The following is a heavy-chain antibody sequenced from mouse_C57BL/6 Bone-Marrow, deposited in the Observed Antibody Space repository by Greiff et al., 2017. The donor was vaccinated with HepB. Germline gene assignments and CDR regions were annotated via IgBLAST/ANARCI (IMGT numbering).Heavy chain of an antibody. Sequence: VQLQQSGPGLVQPSQSLSITCTVSGFSLTSYGVHWVRQSPGKGLEWLGVIWSGGSTDYNAAFISRLSISKDNSKSQVFFKMNSLQADDTAIYYCARGDDYYYYGSFAMDYWGQGTSVTVSS. CDR2: IWSGGST. J-gene: IGHJ4*01. CDR3: ARGDDYYYYGSFAMDY. CDR1: GFSLTSYG. V-gene: IGHV2-2*01. D-gene: IGHD1-1*01.